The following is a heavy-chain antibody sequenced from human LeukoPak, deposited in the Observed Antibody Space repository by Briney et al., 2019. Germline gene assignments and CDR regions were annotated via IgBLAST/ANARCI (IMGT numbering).Heavy chain of an antibody. CDR3: ARGLERFGELLGSSNWFDP. Sequence: EASVKVSFKASGYTFTSYDINWVRQATGQGREWMGWMNPNSGNTGYAQKFQGRVTITRNTSISTAYMELSSLRSEDTAVYYCARGLERFGELLGSSNWFDPWGQGTLVTVSS. CDR1: GYTFTSYD. V-gene: IGHV1-8*03. D-gene: IGHD3-10*01. J-gene: IGHJ5*02. CDR2: MNPNSGNT.